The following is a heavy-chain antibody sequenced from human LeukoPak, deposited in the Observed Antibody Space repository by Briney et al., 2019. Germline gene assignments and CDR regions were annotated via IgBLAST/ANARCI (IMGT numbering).Heavy chain of an antibody. CDR3: ARERGGEGQLYYYYMDV. J-gene: IGHJ6*03. CDR2: ISYDGSNK. Sequence: PGGSLRLSCAASGFTFSSYGMHWVRQAPGKGLEWVAVISYDGSNKYYADSVKGRFTISRDNSKNTLYLQMNSLRAEDTAVYYCARERGGEGQLYYYYMDVWGKGTTVTVSS. D-gene: IGHD2-21*01. CDR1: GFTFSSYG. V-gene: IGHV3-30*03.